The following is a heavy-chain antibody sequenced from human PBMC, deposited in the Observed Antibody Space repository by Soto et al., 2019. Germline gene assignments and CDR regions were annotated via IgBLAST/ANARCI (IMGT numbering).Heavy chain of an antibody. CDR3: ARLGSALTGDYYYGMDV. J-gene: IGHJ6*02. D-gene: IGHD7-27*01. CDR2: IYSGGST. CDR1: GFTVSSNY. V-gene: IGHV3-53*01. Sequence: QPGGSLRLSCAASGFTVSSNYMSWVRQAPGKGLEWVSVIYSGGSTYYADSVKGRFTISRDNSKNTLYLQMNSLRAEDTAVYYCARLGSALTGDYYYGMDVWGQGTTVTVSS.